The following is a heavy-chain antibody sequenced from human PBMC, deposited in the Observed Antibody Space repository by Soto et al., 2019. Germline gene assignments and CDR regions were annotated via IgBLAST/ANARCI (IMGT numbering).Heavy chain of an antibody. V-gene: IGHV3-23*01. CDR2: ISGSGGST. J-gene: IGHJ4*02. D-gene: IGHD5-18*01. Sequence: GGSLRLSCAGSGFTFSSYAMSWVRQAPGKGLEWVSGISGSGGSTYYADSVKGRFTISRDNSKNTLYLQMNILRAEDTAVYYCAKVGETANFDYWGQGTLVTVSS. CDR3: AKVGETANFDY. CDR1: GFTFSSYA.